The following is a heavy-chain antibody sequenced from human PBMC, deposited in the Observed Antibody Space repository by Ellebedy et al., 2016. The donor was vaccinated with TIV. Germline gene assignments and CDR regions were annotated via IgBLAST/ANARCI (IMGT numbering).Heavy chain of an antibody. Sequence: SETLSLTXAVYGGSFSGYYWSWIRQPPGKGLEWIGEINHSGSTNYNPSLKSRVTISVDTSKNQFSLKLSSVTAADTAVYYCARGGFRGPDYWGQGTLVTVSS. CDR3: ARGGFRGPDY. CDR1: GGSFSGYY. J-gene: IGHJ4*02. V-gene: IGHV4-34*01. CDR2: INHSGST.